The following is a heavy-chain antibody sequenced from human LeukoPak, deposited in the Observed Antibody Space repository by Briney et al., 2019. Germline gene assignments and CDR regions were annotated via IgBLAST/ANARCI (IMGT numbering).Heavy chain of an antibody. J-gene: IGHJ4*02. CDR3: ARASRRGPYGDLSY. D-gene: IGHD4-17*01. Sequence: SETLSLTCTVSGGSISSSSYYWGWIRQPPGKGLEWIGSIYYSGSTYYNPSLKSRVTISVDTSKNQFSLKLSSVTAADTAVYYCARASRRGPYGDLSYWGQGTLVTVSS. CDR1: GGSISSSSYY. V-gene: IGHV4-39*07. CDR2: IYYSGST.